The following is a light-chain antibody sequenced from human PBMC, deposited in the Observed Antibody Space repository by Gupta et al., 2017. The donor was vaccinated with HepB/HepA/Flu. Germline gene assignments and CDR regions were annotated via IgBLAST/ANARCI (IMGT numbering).Light chain of an antibody. CDR3: SSQDSGGHHYV. CDR1: SLRNNY. J-gene: IGLJ1*01. CDR2: DEN. Sequence: SSELPQDPALSVALGQTVRISCQGDSLRNNYASWYQQKPGQAPKLLIYDENSRPSGISARFSGSSSGNAASLTITGAQAEDEADYFCSSQDSGGHHYVFGTGTKVSVL. V-gene: IGLV3-19*01.